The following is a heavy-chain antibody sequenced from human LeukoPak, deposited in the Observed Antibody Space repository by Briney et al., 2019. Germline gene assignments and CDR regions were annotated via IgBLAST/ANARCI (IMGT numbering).Heavy chain of an antibody. V-gene: IGHV3-21*01. J-gene: IGHJ4*02. Sequence: GSLRLSCAASGFTFNNYAMNWVRQAPGKGLEWVSSISSSSSYIYYADSVKGRFTISRDNAKNSLYLQMNSLRAEDTAVYYCARDPIDYWGQGTLVTVSS. CDR3: ARDPIDY. CDR2: ISSSSSYI. CDR1: GFTFNNYA.